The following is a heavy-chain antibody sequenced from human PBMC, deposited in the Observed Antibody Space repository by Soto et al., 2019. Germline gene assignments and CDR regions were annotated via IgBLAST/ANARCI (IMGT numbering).Heavy chain of an antibody. Sequence: QVQLVQSGAEVKKPGASVKVSCKASGYTFTSYGISWVRQAPGQGLEWMGWISAYNGNTNYAQKLQGRVTMTTDTSAKPAYMELRSRRSDDTAVYYCARVRRGNSHIVAVPAAKPMDYYYYMDVWGKGTTVTVSS. V-gene: IGHV1-18*01. CDR1: GYTFTSYG. J-gene: IGHJ6*03. D-gene: IGHD2-2*01. CDR3: ARVRRGNSHIVAVPAAKPMDYYYYMDV. CDR2: ISAYNGNT.